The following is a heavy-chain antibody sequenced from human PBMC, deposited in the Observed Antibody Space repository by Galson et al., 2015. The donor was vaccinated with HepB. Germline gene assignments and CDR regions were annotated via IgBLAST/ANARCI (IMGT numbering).Heavy chain of an antibody. Sequence: SLRLSCAASGSTFINYGMSWVRQAPGKGLEWVSGIRGSGVTAYYADSVKGRFTVSRDNAKNTLYLQMNSLRAEDTALYYCAKDRRVVMTPFDSWGQGTLVTVSS. J-gene: IGHJ4*02. D-gene: IGHD3-22*01. V-gene: IGHV3-23*01. CDR2: IRGSGVTA. CDR3: AKDRRVVMTPFDS. CDR1: GSTFINYG.